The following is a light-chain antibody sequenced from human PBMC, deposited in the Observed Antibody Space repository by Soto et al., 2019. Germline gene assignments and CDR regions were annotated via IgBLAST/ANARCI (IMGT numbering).Light chain of an antibody. CDR3: MSYTSSITLV. V-gene: IGLV2-14*03. CDR2: DVS. CDR1: SSDVGGYNY. J-gene: IGLJ1*01. Sequence: LTQPASVSGSPGQSITISCTGTSSDVGGYNYVSWYQQHPGKAPKLMIYDVSNGPSGVSNRFSGSKSGNTASLTISGLQAEDEADYYCMSYTSSITLVFGTGTKSPS.